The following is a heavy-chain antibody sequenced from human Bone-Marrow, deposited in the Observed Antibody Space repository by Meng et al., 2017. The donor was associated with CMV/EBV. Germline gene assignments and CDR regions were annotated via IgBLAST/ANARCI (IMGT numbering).Heavy chain of an antibody. Sequence: GGSLRLSCAASGFTVSSNYMSWVRQAPGKGLEWVSVIYSGGSTYYADSVKGRFTISRDNSKNTLYLQMNSLRAEDTAVYYCASRKRVEYSSSSPLDYWGQGTLVTGSS. D-gene: IGHD6-6*01. CDR2: IYSGGST. CDR1: GFTVSSNY. CDR3: ASRKRVEYSSSSPLDY. J-gene: IGHJ4*02. V-gene: IGHV3-53*01.